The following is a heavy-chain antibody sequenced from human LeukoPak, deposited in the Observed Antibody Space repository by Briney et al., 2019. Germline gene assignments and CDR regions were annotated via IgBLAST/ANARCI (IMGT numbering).Heavy chain of an antibody. CDR2: INHSGST. D-gene: IGHD3-3*01. J-gene: IGHJ6*02. Sequence: PSETLSLTCAVYGGSFSGYYWSWIRQPPGKGLEWIGEINHSGSTNYNPSLKSRVTISVDTSKNQFSLKLSSVTAADTAVYYCAREGITIFPYYYYYYGMDVWGQGTTVTVSS. CDR1: GGSFSGYY. V-gene: IGHV4-34*01. CDR3: AREGITIFPYYYYYYGMDV.